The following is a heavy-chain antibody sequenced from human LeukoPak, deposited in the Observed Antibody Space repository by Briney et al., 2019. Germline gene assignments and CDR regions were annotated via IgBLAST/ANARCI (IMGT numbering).Heavy chain of an antibody. Sequence: SETLSRTCTVSGGSISSYYWSWIRQPAGKGLEWIGRIYGSGSSDYNPSLKSRVTISVDKSKNQFSLKLSSVTAADTAVHYCARYYYDDSVYKSCFDPWGQGTLVTVSS. V-gene: IGHV4-4*07. CDR2: IYGSGSS. J-gene: IGHJ5*02. CDR1: GGSISSYY. CDR3: ARYYYDDSVYKSCFDP. D-gene: IGHD3-22*01.